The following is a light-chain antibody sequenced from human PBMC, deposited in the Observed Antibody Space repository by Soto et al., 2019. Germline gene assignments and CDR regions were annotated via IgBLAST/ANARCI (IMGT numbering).Light chain of an antibody. CDR3: QQNYGTPGT. J-gene: IGKJ1*01. CDR1: QRISRY. CDR2: GAN. V-gene: IGKV1-39*01. Sequence: DIQLTQSPSSLSASVGDRITITCRSSQRISRYLNWYQQRPGTAPKVLIFGANSLQSGVPSRFSGSGSGTDFTLTISSLQPEDFATYYCQQNYGTPGTFGQGTKVDVK.